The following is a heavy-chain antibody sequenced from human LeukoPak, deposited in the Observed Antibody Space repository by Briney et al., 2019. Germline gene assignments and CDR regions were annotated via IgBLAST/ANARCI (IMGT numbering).Heavy chain of an antibody. Sequence: GGSLRLSCAASGFTFSDYYMSWIRQAPGKGLEWISYTSSSGTVTYYADSVKGRFTVSRDNAKNSLYLQMNSLRAEDTAMYYCARQVIMAYWGQGTLVTVSS. V-gene: IGHV3-11*01. J-gene: IGHJ4*02. CDR1: GFTFSDYY. CDR3: ARQVIMAY. CDR2: TSSSGTVT. D-gene: IGHD2-21*01.